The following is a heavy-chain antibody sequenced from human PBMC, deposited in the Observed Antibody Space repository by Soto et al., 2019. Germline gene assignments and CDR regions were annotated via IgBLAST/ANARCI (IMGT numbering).Heavy chain of an antibody. J-gene: IGHJ4*02. D-gene: IGHD1-26*01. CDR2: ITGGGDST. CDR3: AKRHTGRHSRGADY. V-gene: IGHV3-23*01. Sequence: EVQLLESGGDLVQPGGSLRLSCAASGFTFSSFAMYWVRQAPGKGLEWVSTITGGGDSTYYSESVKGRFTISRDNSKNTLYLQMDSLRGEDTAVYYCAKRHTGRHSRGADYWGQGTLVTVSS. CDR1: GFTFSSFA.